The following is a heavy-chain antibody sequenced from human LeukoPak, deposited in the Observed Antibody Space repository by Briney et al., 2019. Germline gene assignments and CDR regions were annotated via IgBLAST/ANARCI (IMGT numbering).Heavy chain of an antibody. V-gene: IGHV3-21*01. D-gene: IGHD3-10*01. Sequence: GGSLRLSCAASGFTFSSYSMNWVRQAPGKGLEWVSSISSSSSYIYYADSVKGRFTISRDNAKNSLYLQMNSLRAEDTAVYYCARDHPMVRGVKPYALDYWGQGTLVTVSS. CDR1: GFTFSSYS. CDR3: ARDHPMVRGVKPYALDY. J-gene: IGHJ4*02. CDR2: ISSSSSYI.